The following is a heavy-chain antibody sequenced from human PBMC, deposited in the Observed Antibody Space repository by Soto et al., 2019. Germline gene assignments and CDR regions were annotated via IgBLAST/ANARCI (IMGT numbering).Heavy chain of an antibody. CDR1: GITVSSNY. Sequence: EVQLVESGGGLVQPGGSLRLSCAASGITVSSNYMSWVRQAPGKGLECVSIIYSYGGTYYTDSVKDRFTISRDNSKNTLFLQMNTLRAEDTAVYYCARGGSYFDSWGQGTLVTVSS. CDR3: ARGGSYFDS. V-gene: IGHV3-66*01. J-gene: IGHJ4*03. CDR2: IYSYGGT.